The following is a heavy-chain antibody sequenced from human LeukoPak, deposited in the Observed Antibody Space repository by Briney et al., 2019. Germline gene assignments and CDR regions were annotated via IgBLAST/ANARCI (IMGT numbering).Heavy chain of an antibody. Sequence: GGSLRLSCAASGFTFSSYAMSWVRQAPGKGLEWVSAISGSGGSTYYADSVKGRFTISRDNSKNTLYLQMNSLRAEDTAVYYCAKDFRVATIHPGRAFDIWGQGTMVTVSS. D-gene: IGHD5-24*01. J-gene: IGHJ3*02. V-gene: IGHV3-23*01. CDR2: ISGSGGST. CDR1: GFTFSSYA. CDR3: AKDFRVATIHPGRAFDI.